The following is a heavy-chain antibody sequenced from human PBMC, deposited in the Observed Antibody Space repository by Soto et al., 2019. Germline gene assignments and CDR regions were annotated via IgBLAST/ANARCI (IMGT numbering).Heavy chain of an antibody. Sequence: GGSLRLSCAASGFTFDDYAMHWVRQAPGKGLEWVSGISWNSGSIGYADSVKGRFTISRDNAKNSLYLQMNRLRAEDTALYYCAKDTYPEYSSSSFDYWGQGTLVTVS. V-gene: IGHV3-9*01. CDR1: GFTFDDYA. J-gene: IGHJ4*02. CDR3: AKDTYPEYSSSSFDY. CDR2: ISWNSGSI. D-gene: IGHD6-6*01.